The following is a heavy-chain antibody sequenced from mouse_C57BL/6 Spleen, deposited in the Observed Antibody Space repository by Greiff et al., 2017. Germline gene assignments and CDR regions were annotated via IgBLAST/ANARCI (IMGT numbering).Heavy chain of an antibody. Sequence: VQLQQSGAELVMPGASVKLSCKASGYTFTSYWMHWVKQRPGQGLEWIGEIDPSDSYTNYNQKFKGKSTLTVDKSSSTAYMQLSSLTSEDSAVYYCAGGSNYGFFAYWGQGTLVTVSA. J-gene: IGHJ3*01. CDR3: AGGSNYGFFAY. CDR1: GYTFTSYW. V-gene: IGHV1-69*01. CDR2: IDPSDSYT. D-gene: IGHD1-1*01.